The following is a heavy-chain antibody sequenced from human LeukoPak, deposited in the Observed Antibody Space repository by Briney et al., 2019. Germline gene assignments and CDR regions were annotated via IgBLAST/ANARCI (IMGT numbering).Heavy chain of an antibody. CDR1: GYTFTGYY. V-gene: IGHV1-2*02. D-gene: IGHD1-26*01. CDR3: AVASKGELPQDDY. CDR2: INPNSGGT. J-gene: IGHJ4*02. Sequence: AASVKVSCKASGYTFTGYYMHWVRQAPGQGLEWMGWINPNSGGTNYAQKFQGRVTMTRDMSTSTVYMELSSLRSEDTAVYYCAVASKGELPQDDYWGQGTLVTVSS.